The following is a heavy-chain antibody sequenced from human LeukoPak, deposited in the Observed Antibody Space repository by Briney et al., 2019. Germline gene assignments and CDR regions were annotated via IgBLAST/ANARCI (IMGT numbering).Heavy chain of an antibody. D-gene: IGHD1-26*01. CDR3: ARGHSGTSDRLDP. V-gene: IGHV3-72*01. J-gene: IGHJ5*02. CDR2: IRNRVDSYTT. CDR1: GFTFSDHY. Sequence: PGGSLRLSCAASGFTFSDHYMDWVRQAPGKGLEWVGRIRNRVDSYTTEYAASVKGRFSISRDDSKNSLYLQMNSLKIEGTAVYFCARGHSGTSDRLDPWGQGTLVTVSS.